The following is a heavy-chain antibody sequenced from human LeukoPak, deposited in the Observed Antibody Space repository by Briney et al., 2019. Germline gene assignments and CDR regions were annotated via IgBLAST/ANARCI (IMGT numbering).Heavy chain of an antibody. D-gene: IGHD6-19*01. J-gene: IGHJ4*02. CDR1: GYTFTSYY. CDR3: AKAGAYSSGVFAY. V-gene: IGHV1-46*01. Sequence: ASVKVFCKASGYTFTSYYMHWVRQAPGQGLEWMGLINPSGGSPSYAQRFQGRITMTRDTSTSTVYMEVSSLRSEDSAVYYCAKAGAYSSGVFAYWGQGTLVTVSS. CDR2: INPSGGSP.